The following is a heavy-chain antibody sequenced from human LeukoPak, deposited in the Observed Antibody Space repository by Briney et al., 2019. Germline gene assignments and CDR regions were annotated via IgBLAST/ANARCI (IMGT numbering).Heavy chain of an antibody. V-gene: IGHV3-20*04. Sequence: GGSLRLSCAASGFTFDDYGMSWVRQAPGKGLEWVSGINRNGGSTVYADSVKGRFTISRDNAKNSLYLQMNSLRAEDTALYYCAREQYQLLYGYYYMDVWGKGTTVTVSS. CDR3: AREQYQLLYGYYYMDV. CDR1: GFTFDDYG. CDR2: INRNGGST. J-gene: IGHJ6*03. D-gene: IGHD2-2*02.